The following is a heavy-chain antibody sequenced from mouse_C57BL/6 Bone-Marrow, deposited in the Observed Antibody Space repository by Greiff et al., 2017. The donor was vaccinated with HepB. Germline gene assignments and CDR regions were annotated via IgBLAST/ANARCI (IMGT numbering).Heavy chain of an antibody. D-gene: IGHD2-2*01. CDR1: GFTFSSYG. J-gene: IGHJ1*03. Sequence: DVHLVESGGDLVKPGGSLKLSCAASGFTFSSYGMSWVRQTPDKRLEWVATISSGGSYTYYPDSVKGRFTISRDNAKNTLYLQMSSLKSEDTAMYYCARRLRYWYFDVWGTGTTVTVSS. CDR3: ARRLRYWYFDV. CDR2: ISSGGSYT. V-gene: IGHV5-6*01.